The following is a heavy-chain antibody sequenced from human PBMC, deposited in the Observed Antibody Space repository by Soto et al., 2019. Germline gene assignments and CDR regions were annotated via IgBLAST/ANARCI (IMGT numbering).Heavy chain of an antibody. CDR1: GFTFSSYS. Sequence: GGSLRLSCAASGFTFSSYSMNWVRQAPGKGLEWVSYISSSSSTIYYADSVKGRFTISRDNAKNSLYLQMNSLRAEDTAVYYCARDRNVEMATVEFDWGQGTLVTVSS. D-gene: IGHD4-4*01. CDR2: ISSSSSTI. J-gene: IGHJ4*02. V-gene: IGHV3-48*04. CDR3: ARDRNVEMATVEFD.